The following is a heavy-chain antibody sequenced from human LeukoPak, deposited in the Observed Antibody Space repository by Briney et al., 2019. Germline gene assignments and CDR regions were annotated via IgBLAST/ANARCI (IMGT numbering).Heavy chain of an antibody. CDR3: AKLSYSTSCEYYYGMDV. J-gene: IGHJ6*04. D-gene: IGHD2-2*01. Sequence: GGSLRLSCAASGFTFSSYAMSWVRQAPGKGLEWVSAISGSGGSTYYADSVKGRFTISRDNSKNTLYLQMNSLRAEDTAVYYCAKLSYSTSCEYYYGMDVWGKGTTVTVSS. V-gene: IGHV3-23*01. CDR2: ISGSGGST. CDR1: GFTFSSYA.